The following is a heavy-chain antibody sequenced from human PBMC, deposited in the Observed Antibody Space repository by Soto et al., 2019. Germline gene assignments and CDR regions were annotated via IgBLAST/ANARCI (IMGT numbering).Heavy chain of an antibody. CDR1: GFTFSSYS. CDR3: ARDANRDSSDY. CDR2: ISSSSSTI. V-gene: IGHV3-48*01. Sequence: EVQLVESGGGLVQPGGSLRLSCAASGFTFSSYSMNWVRQAPGKGLEWVSYISSSSSTIYYADSMKGRFTISRDNAKNSLYLQMNSLRAEDTAVYYCARDANRDSSDYWGQGTLVTVSS. J-gene: IGHJ4*02.